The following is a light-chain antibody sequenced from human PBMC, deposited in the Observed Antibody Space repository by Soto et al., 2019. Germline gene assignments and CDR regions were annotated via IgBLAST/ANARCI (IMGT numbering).Light chain of an antibody. J-gene: IGLJ2*01. CDR2: GNS. CDR3: QSYDSSLSGSEV. CDR1: SSNNGAGYD. Sequence: QSVLAQPPSVSGARGQRVTISCTGSSSNNGAGYDVHWYQQLPGTAPKLLIYGNSNRPSGVPDRFSGSKSGTSASLAITGLQAEDEADYYCQSYDSSLSGSEVFGGGTKLTVL. V-gene: IGLV1-40*01.